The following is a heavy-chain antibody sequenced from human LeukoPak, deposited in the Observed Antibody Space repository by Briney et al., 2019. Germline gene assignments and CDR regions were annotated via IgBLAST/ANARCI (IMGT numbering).Heavy chain of an antibody. D-gene: IGHD2-2*01. CDR2: IWYGGGYK. CDR1: GFTFSIYG. Sequence: GGSLRLSCAASGFTFSIYGMHWVRQAPGKGLEWVAVIWYGGGYKYYADSVKGRFTISRDNSKNTLYLQMNSLRAEDTAVYYCAAPGVPAATYYFDYWGQGTLVTVSS. J-gene: IGHJ4*02. CDR3: AAPGVPAATYYFDY. V-gene: IGHV3-33*08.